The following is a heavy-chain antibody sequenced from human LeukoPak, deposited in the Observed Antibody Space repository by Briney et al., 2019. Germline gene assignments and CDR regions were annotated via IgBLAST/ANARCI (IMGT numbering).Heavy chain of an antibody. D-gene: IGHD5-18*01. CDR2: IYPGDSDT. CDR3: ARQRIDEYSCAIDY. Sequence: GESLKISCKGSGYSFTSYWIGWVRQMPGKGLEWMGIIYPGDSDTRYSPSFQGQVTISVDKSISTTYLQWSSLKASDTAIYYCARQRIDEYSCAIDYWGQGTLVTVSS. CDR1: GYSFTSYW. J-gene: IGHJ4*02. V-gene: IGHV5-51*01.